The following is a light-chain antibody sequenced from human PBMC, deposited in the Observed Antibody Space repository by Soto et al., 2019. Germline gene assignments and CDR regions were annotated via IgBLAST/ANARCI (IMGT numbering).Light chain of an antibody. CDR3: SSYAGSLSYV. CDR1: SSDVGSYNY. CDR2: EVS. J-gene: IGLJ1*01. Sequence: QSVLTQPPSASGSPGQSVTISCTGTSSDVGSYNYVSWYQQHPGKAPKLMIYEVSKRPSGVPDRFSGSKSGNTASLTVSGLQAEDEADYYCSSYAGSLSYVFGTGTKLTVL. V-gene: IGLV2-8*01.